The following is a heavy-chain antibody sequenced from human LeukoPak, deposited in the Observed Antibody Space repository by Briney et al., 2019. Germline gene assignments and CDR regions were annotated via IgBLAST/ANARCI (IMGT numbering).Heavy chain of an antibody. CDR2: ISSDSTYI. CDR1: GFTFSTYT. CDR3: APTGKVTVGLDY. V-gene: IGHV3-21*01. J-gene: IGHJ4*02. Sequence: GGSLRLSCAASGFTFSTYTMNWVRQAPGKGLEWVSSISSDSTYIYYADSVQGRFTISRDNAKNSLYLQMNSLRAEDTAVYYCAPTGKVTVGLDYWGQGTLVTVSS. D-gene: IGHD2-21*02.